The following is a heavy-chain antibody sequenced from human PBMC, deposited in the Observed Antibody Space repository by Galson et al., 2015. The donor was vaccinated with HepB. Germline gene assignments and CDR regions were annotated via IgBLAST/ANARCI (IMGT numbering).Heavy chain of an antibody. J-gene: IGHJ4*02. V-gene: IGHV3-30*03. Sequence: SLRLSCAASGFSISDFGMHWVRQAPGKGPEWVAVISHDGRNKNYADSVKGRFTIYRDTSENTVSLQMNSLRGEDAAVYYCARGVVWSPVALIGQWGQGTLVTVSS. CDR1: GFSISDFG. D-gene: IGHD3-3*01. CDR2: ISHDGRNK. CDR3: ARGVVWSPVALIGQ.